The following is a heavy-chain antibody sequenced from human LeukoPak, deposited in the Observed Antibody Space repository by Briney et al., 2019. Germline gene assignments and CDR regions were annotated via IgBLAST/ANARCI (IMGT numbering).Heavy chain of an antibody. J-gene: IGHJ4*02. CDR2: IWYDGSNK. CDR3: ARDGDRETPYYFDY. D-gene: IGHD7-27*01. CDR1: GFTFSSYG. V-gene: IGHV3-33*01. Sequence: PGRSLRLSCAASGFTFSSYGMHWVRQAPGKGLEWVAVIWYDGSNKCYADSVKGRFTISRDNSKNTLYLQMNSLRAEDTAVYYCARDGDRETPYYFDYWGQGTLVTVSS.